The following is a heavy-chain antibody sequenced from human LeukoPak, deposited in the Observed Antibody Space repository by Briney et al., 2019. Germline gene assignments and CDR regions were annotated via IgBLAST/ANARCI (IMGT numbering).Heavy chain of an antibody. CDR1: GGSISSYY. V-gene: IGHV4-59*08. Sequence: SETLSLTCAVSGGSISSYYWSWIRQPPGKGLEWSGYIYYGGSTNYHPALKTRVTISVDASKTQFSLNLSSVTAADTAMYYCARLSWYYGSGKSFGPWGQGTLVTVSS. J-gene: IGHJ5*02. CDR3: ARLSWYYGSGKSFGP. D-gene: IGHD3-10*01. CDR2: IYYGGST.